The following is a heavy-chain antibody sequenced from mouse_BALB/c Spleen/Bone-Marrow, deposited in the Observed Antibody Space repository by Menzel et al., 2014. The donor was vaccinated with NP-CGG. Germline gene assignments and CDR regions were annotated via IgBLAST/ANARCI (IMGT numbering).Heavy chain of an antibody. Sequence: QVQLQQSGPGLVAPSQSLSITCTVSEFSLSRYSVHWVRQPPGKGLEWLGMIWSGGSTDYNSALKSRLNISKVNSKSQVFLRMNSLQTDDTAMYYCARMYYAYAMDYWGQGTSVTVSS. CDR2: IWSGGST. J-gene: IGHJ4*01. CDR1: EFSLSRYS. V-gene: IGHV2-6-4*01. D-gene: IGHD1-1*01. CDR3: ARMYYAYAMDY.